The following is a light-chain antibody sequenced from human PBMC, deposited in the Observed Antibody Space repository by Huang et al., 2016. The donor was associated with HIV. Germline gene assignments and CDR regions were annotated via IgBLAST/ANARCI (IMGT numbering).Light chain of an antibody. Sequence: MTQSPAILSVSPGERATLSCRASQTVTNNLSWYQHKPGQAPRFLIYGAATRATGGPARFSGSGSGTDFTLTISSLQSEDFGMYYCHQYNNWPPAFGGGTRVEVK. CDR1: QTVTNN. J-gene: IGKJ4*01. CDR2: GAA. CDR3: HQYNNWPPA. V-gene: IGKV3-15*01.